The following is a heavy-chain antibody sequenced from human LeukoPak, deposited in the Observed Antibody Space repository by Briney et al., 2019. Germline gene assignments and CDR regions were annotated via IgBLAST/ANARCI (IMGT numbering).Heavy chain of an antibody. V-gene: IGHV4-59*08. CDR1: GGSISSYY. J-gene: IGHJ4*02. Sequence: SETLSLTCTVSGGSISSYYWSWIRQPPGKGLEWIGYIYYSGSTNYNPSLKSRVTISVDTSKNQFSLKLSSVTAADTAVYYCARLTRYFDWFPFDYWGQGTLVTVSS. CDR3: ARLTRYFDWFPFDY. CDR2: IYYSGST. D-gene: IGHD3-9*01.